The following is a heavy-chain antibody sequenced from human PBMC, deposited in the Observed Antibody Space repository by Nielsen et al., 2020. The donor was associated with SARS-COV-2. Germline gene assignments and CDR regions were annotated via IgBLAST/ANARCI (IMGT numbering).Heavy chain of an antibody. CDR1: GFTFSSYG. CDR3: ARGGGYCSSTSCYYAFDI. D-gene: IGHD2-2*01. V-gene: IGHV3-33*01. Sequence: GGSLRLSCAASGFTFSSYGMHWVRQAPGKGLEWVAVIWYDGSNKYYADSVKGRFTISRDNSKNTLYLQMNSLRAEDTAVYYCARGGGYCSSTSCYYAFDIWGQGTMVTVSS. J-gene: IGHJ3*02. CDR2: IWYDGSNK.